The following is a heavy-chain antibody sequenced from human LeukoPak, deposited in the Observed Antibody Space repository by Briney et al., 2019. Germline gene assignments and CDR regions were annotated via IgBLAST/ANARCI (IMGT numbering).Heavy chain of an antibody. D-gene: IGHD6-6*01. CDR2: ISSSSSYI. CDR1: GFTFSSYS. Sequence: GGSLRLSCAASGFTFSSYSMNWVRQAPGKGLEWVSSISSSSSYIHYADPVKGRFTISRDNAKNSLYLQMNSLRAEDTAVYYCARESEYSTNAFDYWGQGTLVTVSS. CDR3: ARESEYSTNAFDY. V-gene: IGHV3-21*01. J-gene: IGHJ4*02.